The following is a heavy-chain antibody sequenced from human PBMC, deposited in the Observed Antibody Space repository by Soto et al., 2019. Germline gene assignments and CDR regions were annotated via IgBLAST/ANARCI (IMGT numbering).Heavy chain of an antibody. V-gene: IGHV2-5*02. Sequence: QITLKESGPTLVKPTQTLTLTCTFSGFSLSTSGVGVAWIRQPRGKALEWLALIYWDDDKRYSPSLKSRLTIPQDTSKNQVVLTMTNMDPLDTGTYYCAHDSSGLYGMDVWGQGTTVTVSS. CDR1: GFSLSTSGVG. CDR2: IYWDDDK. J-gene: IGHJ6*02. CDR3: AHDSSGLYGMDV. D-gene: IGHD3-22*01.